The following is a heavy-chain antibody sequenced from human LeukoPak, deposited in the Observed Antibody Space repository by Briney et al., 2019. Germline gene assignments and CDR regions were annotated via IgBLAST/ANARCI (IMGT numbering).Heavy chain of an antibody. V-gene: IGHV4-59*02. CDR3: VGGGDWLPEY. Sequence: SETLSLTCTVSGASVSGKFWSWIRHSPGNGLEWIGLIYYSGSTKFNPSLKSRVAMSVDTSSNQFSLSLNSVTTTDTAVYFGVGGGDWLPEYWGHGTQVIVSS. D-gene: IGHD3/OR15-3a*01. CDR1: GASVSGKF. J-gene: IGHJ4*01. CDR2: IYYSGST.